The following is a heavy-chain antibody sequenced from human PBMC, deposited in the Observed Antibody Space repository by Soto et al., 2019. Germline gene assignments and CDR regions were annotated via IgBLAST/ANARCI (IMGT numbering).Heavy chain of an antibody. D-gene: IGHD3-3*01. V-gene: IGHV3-21*01. CDR3: ARGGLRFLEWFPMDV. CDR1: GFTFSSYA. Sequence: GGSLRLSCAASGFTFSSYAMSWVRQAPGKGLEWVSSISSSSSYIYYADSMKGRFTISRDNAKNSLYLQMNSLRAEDTAVYYCARGGLRFLEWFPMDVWGQGTTVTVSS. CDR2: ISSSSSYI. J-gene: IGHJ6*02.